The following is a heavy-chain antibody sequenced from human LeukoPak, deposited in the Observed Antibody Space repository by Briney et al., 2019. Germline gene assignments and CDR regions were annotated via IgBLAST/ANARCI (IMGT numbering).Heavy chain of an antibody. Sequence: PSETLSLTCTVSGGSISSAGYYWSWIRQPPGKRLEGIGHLYYSGSIYYNPSLKRRVIISLDTSKTQFSLKLNSVTAADTAVYYCARGGYRSNWYNNWGQGTLVTVSS. CDR2: LYYSGSI. V-gene: IGHV4-31*03. CDR1: GGSISSAGYY. CDR3: ARGGYRSNWYNN. D-gene: IGHD6-13*01. J-gene: IGHJ4*02.